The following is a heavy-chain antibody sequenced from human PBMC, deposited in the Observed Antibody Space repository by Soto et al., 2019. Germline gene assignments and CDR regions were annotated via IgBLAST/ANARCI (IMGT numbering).Heavy chain of an antibody. CDR1: GYTFFTYD. CDR2: ISTYSGDT. J-gene: IGHJ5*02. CDR3: ARHHGPTTSENWFDP. V-gene: IGHV1-18*01. D-gene: IGHD5-12*01. Sequence: ASVKVSCKASGYTFFTYDISWVRQAPGQGLEWMGWISTYSGDTKYAQKFQGRVTMTTDTSTTTAYLELRSLRSDDTAVYYCARHHGPTTSENWFDPCGQGTLVTVSS.